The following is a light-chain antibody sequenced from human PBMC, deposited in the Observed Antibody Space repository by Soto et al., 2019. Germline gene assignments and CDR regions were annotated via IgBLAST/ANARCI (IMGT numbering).Light chain of an antibody. CDR2: EGS. V-gene: IGLV2-23*01. CDR1: SSDVGTYDL. J-gene: IGLJ1*01. Sequence: QSVLTQPASVSGSPGQSITISCTGTSSDVGTYDLVTWYQQHPGKAPKLMIYEGSKRPSGVSNRFSGSKSGNTASLTISGIQAEDEADDHCCSYAGSATYVFGTGTKVTVL. CDR3: CSYAGSATYV.